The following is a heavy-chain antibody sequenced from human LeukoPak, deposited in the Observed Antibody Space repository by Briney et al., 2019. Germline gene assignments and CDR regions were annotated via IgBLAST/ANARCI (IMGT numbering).Heavy chain of an antibody. Sequence: PGGSLRLSCAASGFTFSTYAMNWVRQPPGKGLEWIGEIYHSGSTNYNPSLKSRVTISVDKSKNQFSLKLSSVTAADTAVYYCARDSGYDPAYYYGMDVWGQGTTVTVSS. J-gene: IGHJ6*02. V-gene: IGHV4-4*02. D-gene: IGHD5-12*01. CDR2: IYHSGST. CDR1: GFTFSTYAM. CDR3: ARDSGYDPAYYYGMDV.